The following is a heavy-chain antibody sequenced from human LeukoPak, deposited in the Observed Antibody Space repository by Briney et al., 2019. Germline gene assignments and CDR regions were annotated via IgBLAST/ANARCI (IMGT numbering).Heavy chain of an antibody. CDR2: IIPIFATA. Sequence: ASVKVSCKASGGTFSSYAISWVRQAPGKGLEWMGGIIPIFATANYAQNFQGRVTITADESTSTAYMELSSLRSEDTAVYYCARKHGRGYSYGYVKYNWFDPWGQGTLVTVSS. D-gene: IGHD5-18*01. J-gene: IGHJ5*02. CDR3: ARKHGRGYSYGYVKYNWFDP. V-gene: IGHV1-69*13. CDR1: GGTFSSYA.